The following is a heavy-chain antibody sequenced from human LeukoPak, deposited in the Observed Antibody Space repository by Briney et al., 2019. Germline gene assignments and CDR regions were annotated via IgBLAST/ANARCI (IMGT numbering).Heavy chain of an antibody. J-gene: IGHJ4*02. CDR1: GFTFSSYG. D-gene: IGHD3-22*01. V-gene: IGHV3-30*18. Sequence: PGRSLRLSCAASGFTFSSYGMHWVRQAPGKGLEWVAVISYDRSNKYYADSVKGRFTISRDNSKNTLYLQMNSLRAEDTAVYYCAKIYDSSGYHIYYFDYWGQGTLVTVSS. CDR3: AKIYDSSGYHIYYFDY. CDR2: ISYDRSNK.